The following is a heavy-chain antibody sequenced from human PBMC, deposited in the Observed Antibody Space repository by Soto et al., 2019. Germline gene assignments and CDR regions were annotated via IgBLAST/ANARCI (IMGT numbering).Heavy chain of an antibody. CDR1: GFTFSSYA. V-gene: IGHV3-30-3*01. J-gene: IGHJ6*02. Sequence: QVQLVESGGGVVQPGRSLRLSCAASGFTFSSYAMHWVRQAPGKGLEWVAVISYDGSNKYYADSVKGRFTISRDNSKNTRYLQMNSLRAEDTSVYYCARDFAIKYSSGWYRYYYYGMDVWGQGTTVTVSS. CDR3: ARDFAIKYSSGWYRYYYYGMDV. CDR2: ISYDGSNK. D-gene: IGHD6-19*01.